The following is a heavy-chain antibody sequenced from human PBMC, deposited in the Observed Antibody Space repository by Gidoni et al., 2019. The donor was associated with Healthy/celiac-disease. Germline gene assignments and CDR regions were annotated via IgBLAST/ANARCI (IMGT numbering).Heavy chain of an antibody. V-gene: IGHV4-39*01. CDR1: GGSIRSSSYY. Sequence: QLQLQESGPGLVKPSETLSLTCTASGGSIRSSSYYWGWIRQPPGKGLEWIGSIYYSGSTYYNPSLKSRVTISVDTSKNQFSLKLSSVTAADTAVYYCARRRYYDSSGYYAGDWFDPWGQGTLVTVSA. J-gene: IGHJ5*02. CDR3: ARRRYYDSSGYYAGDWFDP. CDR2: IYYSGST. D-gene: IGHD3-22*01.